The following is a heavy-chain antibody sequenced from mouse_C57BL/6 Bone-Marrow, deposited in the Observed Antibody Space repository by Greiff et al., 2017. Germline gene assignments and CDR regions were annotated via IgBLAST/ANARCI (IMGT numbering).Heavy chain of an antibody. CDR3: ARDGGYYDYVDY. V-gene: IGHV1-69*01. J-gene: IGHJ2*01. Sequence: QVQLQQPGAELVMPGASVKLSCKASGYTFTSYWMHWVKQRPGQGLEWIGEIDPSDSYTNYNQKFKGKSTLTVGKSSSTAYMQLSSLTSEDSAVDYCARDGGYYDYVDYWGQGTTLTVSS. CDR1: GYTFTSYW. D-gene: IGHD2-3*01. CDR2: IDPSDSYT.